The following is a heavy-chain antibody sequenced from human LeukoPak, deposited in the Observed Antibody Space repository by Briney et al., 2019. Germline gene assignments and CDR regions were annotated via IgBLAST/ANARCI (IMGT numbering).Heavy chain of an antibody. J-gene: IGHJ4*02. CDR2: INSDGSST. V-gene: IGHV3-74*01. D-gene: IGHD4-17*01. CDR3: AGASTTYPHFDY. Sequence: GGSLRLSCAASGLTLSSYWMHWVRQAPGKGLVWVSRINSDGSSTSYADSVKGRFTISRDNSKNTLYLQMNSLRAEDTAVYYCAGASTTYPHFDYWGQGTLVTVSS. CDR1: GLTLSSYW.